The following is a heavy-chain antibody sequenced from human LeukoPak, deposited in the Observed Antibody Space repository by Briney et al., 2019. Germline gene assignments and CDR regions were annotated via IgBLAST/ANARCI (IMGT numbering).Heavy chain of an antibody. Sequence: GGSLRLSCAASGFTVSTNYMSWVRQAPGKGLEWVSVIYSGGTTYYADSVKGRFTISRDNSKNTLYLQMNSLRAEDTAVYFCAKRGVVIRVFLVGFHKEAYYFDSWGQGALVTVSS. CDR1: GFTVSTNY. CDR3: AKRGVVIRVFLVGFHKEAYYFDS. J-gene: IGHJ4*02. CDR2: IYSGGTT. D-gene: IGHD2-21*01. V-gene: IGHV3-66*04.